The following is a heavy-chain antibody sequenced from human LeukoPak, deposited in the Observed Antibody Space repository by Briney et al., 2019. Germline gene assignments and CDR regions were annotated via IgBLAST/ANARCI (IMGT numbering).Heavy chain of an antibody. Sequence: ASVKVSCKTSGYSFTGYYIHWLRQAPGQGLEWMGWINPDNGDTRYSQKFQGRLTLTSDSSITTAYLELGSLRFDDTAIFYCATVASVRRFYFDFWGQGTLVTVSS. CDR2: INPDNGDT. D-gene: IGHD3-3*01. V-gene: IGHV1-2*02. CDR1: GYSFTGYY. J-gene: IGHJ4*02. CDR3: ATVASVRRFYFDF.